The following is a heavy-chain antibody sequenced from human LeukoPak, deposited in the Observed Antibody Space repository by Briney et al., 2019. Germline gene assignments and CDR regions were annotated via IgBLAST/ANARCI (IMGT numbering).Heavy chain of an antibody. J-gene: IGHJ4*02. CDR3: AKFYYFDPNYFDY. V-gene: IGHV3-23*01. Sequence: PGGSLRLSCAASGFTFSSYAMSWVRQAPGKGLEWVSAISGSGGSTYYADSVKGRFTISRDNSKNTLYLQMNSLRAVDTAVYYCAKFYYFDPNYFDYWGQGTLVTVSS. CDR2: ISGSGGST. D-gene: IGHD2/OR15-2a*01. CDR1: GFTFSSYA.